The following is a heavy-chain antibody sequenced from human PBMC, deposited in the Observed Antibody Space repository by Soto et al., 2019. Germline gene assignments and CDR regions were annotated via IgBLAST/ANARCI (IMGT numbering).Heavy chain of an antibody. CDR3: ASPPVPTRSGMDV. CDR1: GFTVSSNY. Sequence: EVQLVESGGGLIQPGGSLRLSCAASGFTVSSNYMSWVRQAPGKGLEWVSVIYTGGSTYYADSVKGRFTISRDNSKNTLYLKLDSLRGADTAVYYCASPPVPTRSGMDVWGHGTTVTGSS. J-gene: IGHJ6*02. V-gene: IGHV3-53*01. CDR2: IYTGGST. D-gene: IGHD4-17*01.